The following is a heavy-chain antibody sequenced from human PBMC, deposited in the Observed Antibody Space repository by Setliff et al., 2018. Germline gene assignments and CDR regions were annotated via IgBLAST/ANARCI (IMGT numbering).Heavy chain of an antibody. CDR1: GCTFNSYG. V-gene: IGHV1-18*04. Sequence: ASVKVSCKASGCTFNSYGINWLRQAPGQGLEWLGWISPYNGNTKYAQTVQDRITMATDASTRTSYMELSSLRSDDTAVYFCARSSDSGYYHQRDAFDIWGQGTRVTVSS. CDR2: ISPYNGNT. CDR3: ARSSDSGYYHQRDAFDI. D-gene: IGHD3-22*01. J-gene: IGHJ3*02.